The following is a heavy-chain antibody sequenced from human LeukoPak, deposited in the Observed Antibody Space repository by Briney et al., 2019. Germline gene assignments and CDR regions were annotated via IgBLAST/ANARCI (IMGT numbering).Heavy chain of an antibody. J-gene: IGHJ4*02. V-gene: IGHV4-34*01. CDR3: ARGEYSSGWPHFDY. D-gene: IGHD6-19*01. CDR1: GGSFSGYY. CDR2: INHSGST. Sequence: SETLSLTCAVYGGSFSGYYWSWIRQPPGKGLEWIGEINHSGSTNYNPSLKSRVTISVDTSKNQFSLKLSSVTAADTAVYYCARGEYSSGWPHFDYWGQGTLVTVSS.